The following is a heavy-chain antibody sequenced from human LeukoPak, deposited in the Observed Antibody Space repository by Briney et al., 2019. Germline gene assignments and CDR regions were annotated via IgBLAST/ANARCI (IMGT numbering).Heavy chain of an antibody. J-gene: IGHJ4*02. CDR3: ARRYCSSTSCTLDY. D-gene: IGHD2-2*01. V-gene: IGHV3-11*04. CDR2: ISSSGSTI. Sequence: DGSLTLSRAASGFAFSDYHMNWVRQAPGKGLEWVSYISSSGSTIYYADSVKGRFTISRDNAKNSLYLQMNSLRAEDTAVYYCARRYCSSTSCTLDYWGQGTLVTVSS. CDR1: GFAFSDYH.